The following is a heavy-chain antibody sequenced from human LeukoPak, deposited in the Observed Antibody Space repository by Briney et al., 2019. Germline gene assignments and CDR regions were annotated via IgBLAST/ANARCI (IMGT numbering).Heavy chain of an antibody. V-gene: IGHV3-64*01. CDR2: ISSNGGST. D-gene: IGHD3-10*01. CDR1: GFTFSSYA. J-gene: IGHJ4*02. CDR3: ARGSPWFGEFSSFDY. Sequence: PGGSLRLSCAASGFTFSSYAMHWVRQAQGKGLEYVSAISSNGGSTYYANSVKGRFTTSRDNSKNTLYLQMGSLRAEDKAVYYCARGSPWFGEFSSFDYWGQGTLVTVSS.